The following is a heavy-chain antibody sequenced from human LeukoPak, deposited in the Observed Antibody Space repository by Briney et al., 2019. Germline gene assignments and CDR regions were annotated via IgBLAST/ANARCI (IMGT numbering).Heavy chain of an antibody. Sequence: GSLRLSCAASGFTFSNYAMSWIRQPPGKGLEWIGSIYYSGSTYYNPSLKSRVTISVDTSKNQFSLKLSSVTAADTAVYYCARHLKSRAVADNFDYWGQGTLVTVSS. V-gene: IGHV4-39*01. J-gene: IGHJ4*02. D-gene: IGHD6-19*01. CDR2: IYYSGST. CDR3: ARHLKSRAVADNFDY. CDR1: GFTFSNYA.